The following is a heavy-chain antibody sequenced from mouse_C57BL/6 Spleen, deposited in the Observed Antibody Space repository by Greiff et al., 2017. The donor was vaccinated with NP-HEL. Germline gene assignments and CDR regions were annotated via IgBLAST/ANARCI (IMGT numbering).Heavy chain of an antibody. CDR2: IHPNSGST. D-gene: IGHD2-2*01. J-gene: IGHJ3*01. CDR1: GYTFTSYW. Sequence: QVQLKQPGAELVKPGASVKLSCKASGYTFTSYWMHWVKQRPGQGLEWIGMIHPNSGSTNYNEKFKSKATLTVDKSSSTAYMQLSSLTSEDSAVYYCARDGYDMAWFAYWGQGTLVTVSA. V-gene: IGHV1-64*01. CDR3: ARDGYDMAWFAY.